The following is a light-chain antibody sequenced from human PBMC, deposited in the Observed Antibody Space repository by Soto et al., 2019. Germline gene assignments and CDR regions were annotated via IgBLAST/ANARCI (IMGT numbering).Light chain of an antibody. CDR2: GAS. J-gene: IGKJ4*01. CDR1: QSVSSN. CDR3: QQYNNWPLLT. Sequence: VMTQSPATLSVSPGERATLSCRASQSVSSNLAWYQQKPGQAPRLLIYGASTRATDIPARFSGSGSGTEFTLTISSLQSEDFALDYCQQYNNWPLLTFGGGTKVEIK. V-gene: IGKV3-15*01.